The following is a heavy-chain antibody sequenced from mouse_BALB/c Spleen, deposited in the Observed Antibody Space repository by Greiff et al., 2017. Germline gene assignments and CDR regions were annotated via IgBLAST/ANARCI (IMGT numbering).Heavy chain of an antibody. CDR3: ARDGSSYGGSYWYFDV. CDR1: GDSITSGY. D-gene: IGHD1-1*01. CDR2: ISYSGST. Sequence: VQLKESGPSLVKPSQTLSLTCSVTGDSITSGYWNWIRKFPGNKLEYMGYISYSGSTYYNPSLKSRISITRDTSKNQYYLQLNSVTTEDTATYYCARDGSSYGGSYWYFDVWGAGTTVTVSS. V-gene: IGHV3-8*02. J-gene: IGHJ1*01.